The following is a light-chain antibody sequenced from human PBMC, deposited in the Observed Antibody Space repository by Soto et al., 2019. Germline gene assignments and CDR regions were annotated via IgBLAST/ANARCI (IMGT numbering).Light chain of an antibody. CDR1: QSVSSY. Sequence: EIVLTQSPATLSLSPEERATLSCRASQSVSSYLAWYQQKPGQAPRLLIYDASNRATGIPARFSGSGSGTDFTLTISGLEPEDFAVYYCQQRRNWPPYTLGQGTKLEIK. J-gene: IGKJ2*01. CDR2: DAS. CDR3: QQRRNWPPYT. V-gene: IGKV3-11*01.